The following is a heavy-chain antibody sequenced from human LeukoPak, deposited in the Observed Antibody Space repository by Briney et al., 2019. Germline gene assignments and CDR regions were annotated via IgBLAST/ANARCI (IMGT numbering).Heavy chain of an antibody. V-gene: IGHV4-34*01. Sequence: SETLSLTCAVYGGSFSGYYWSWVRQPPGKGLEWVGEINHSASTNYHPSLNSRVTISVDTSKNHLSLKLSSVTASDTAVYYCAREGVVGAYGHFDYWGQGTLVTVSS. D-gene: IGHD2-15*01. CDR3: AREGVVGAYGHFDY. CDR1: GGSFSGYY. CDR2: INHSAST. J-gene: IGHJ4*02.